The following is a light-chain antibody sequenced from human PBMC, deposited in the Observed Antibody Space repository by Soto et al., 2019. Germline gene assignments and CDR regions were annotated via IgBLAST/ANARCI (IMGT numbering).Light chain of an antibody. V-gene: IGKV3-20*01. J-gene: IGKJ3*01. CDR1: QSVRSN. CDR2: GAS. Sequence: EIVMTQSPATLSVSPGERATLSCRASQSVRSNLAWYQQKPGQAPRLLIYGASTRATGIPDRFSGSGSGTDFTLTISRLEPEDFAVYYCQQYGSSFTFGPGTKVDIK. CDR3: QQYGSSFT.